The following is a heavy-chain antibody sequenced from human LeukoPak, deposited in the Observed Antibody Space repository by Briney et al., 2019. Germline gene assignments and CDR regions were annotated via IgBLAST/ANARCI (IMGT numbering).Heavy chain of an antibody. Sequence: RGSLRLSRAASGFTFSSYAMSWVRQAPGKGLEWVSAISGSGGSTYYADSVKGRFTISRDNSKNTLYLQMNSLRAEDTAVYYCAKGKADVGGPNWPYFDYWGQGTLVTVSS. CDR3: AKGKADVGGPNWPYFDY. CDR2: ISGSGGST. J-gene: IGHJ4*02. D-gene: IGHD6-13*01. CDR1: GFTFSSYA. V-gene: IGHV3-23*01.